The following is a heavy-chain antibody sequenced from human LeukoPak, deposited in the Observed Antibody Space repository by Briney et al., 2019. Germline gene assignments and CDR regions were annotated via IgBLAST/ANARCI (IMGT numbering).Heavy chain of an antibody. V-gene: IGHV3-21*01. Sequence: GGSLRLSCAASGFTFSSYSMNWVRQAPGKGLEWVSSISSSSSYIYYADSVKGRFTISRDNAKNSLYLQMNSLRAEDTAVYYCARGGIAALCFDYWGQGTLVTVSS. CDR1: GFTFSSYS. J-gene: IGHJ4*02. CDR2: ISSSSSYI. D-gene: IGHD6-13*01. CDR3: ARGGIAALCFDY.